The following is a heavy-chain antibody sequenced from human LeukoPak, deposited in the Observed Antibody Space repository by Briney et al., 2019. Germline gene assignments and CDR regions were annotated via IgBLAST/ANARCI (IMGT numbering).Heavy chain of an antibody. J-gene: IGHJ4*02. CDR1: GFTFNNFE. D-gene: IGHD3-3*02. V-gene: IGHV3-48*03. CDR3: ARDSLAYFDF. Sequence: GGSLRLSCAASGFTFNNFEMNWVRQAPGKGLEWISYISSSGSTMYYADSVKGRFTISREDAKNTLSLQMNNLRAEDTAVYYCARDSLAYFDFWGQGTLVTVSS. CDR2: ISSSGSTM.